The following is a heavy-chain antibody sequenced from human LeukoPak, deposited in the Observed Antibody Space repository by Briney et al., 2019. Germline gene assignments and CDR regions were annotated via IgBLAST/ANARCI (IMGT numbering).Heavy chain of an antibody. J-gene: IGHJ6*03. Sequence: PGGSLRLSCAASGFTFSSYAMSWVRQAPGKGLEWVSAISGSGGSTYYADSVKGRFTISRDNSKNTLYLQMNSLRAEDTAVYYCAKDGSQYYDFWSGYYYYYYYYMDVWGKGTTVTVSS. CDR2: ISGSGGST. V-gene: IGHV3-23*01. D-gene: IGHD3-3*01. CDR3: AKDGSQYYDFWSGYYYYYYYYMDV. CDR1: GFTFSSYA.